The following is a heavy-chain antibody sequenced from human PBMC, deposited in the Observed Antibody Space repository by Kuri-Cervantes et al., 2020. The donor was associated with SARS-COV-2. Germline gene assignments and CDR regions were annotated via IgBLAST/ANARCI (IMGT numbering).Heavy chain of an antibody. CDR2: IKSKTDGGTT. CDR1: GFTFSNAW. J-gene: IGHJ6*03. D-gene: IGHD2-2*02. V-gene: IGHV3-15*01. Sequence: GGSLRLSCAASGFTFSNAWMSWVRQAPGKGLEWVGRIKSKTDGGTTDYVAPVKGRFTISRDDSKNTLYLQMNSLKTEDTAVYYRTTDEYQLLYGYYYYMDVWGKGTTVTVSS. CDR3: TTDEYQLLYGYYYYMDV.